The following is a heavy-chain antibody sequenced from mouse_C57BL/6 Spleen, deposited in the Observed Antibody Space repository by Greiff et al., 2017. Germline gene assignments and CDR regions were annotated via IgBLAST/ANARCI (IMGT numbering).Heavy chain of an antibody. V-gene: IGHV1-7*01. CDR3: ATLSGGYFDV. J-gene: IGHJ1*03. D-gene: IGHD6-1*01. Sequence: QVQLQQSGAELAKPGASVKLSCKASGYTFTSYWMHWVKQRPGQGLEWIGYINPCGGYTKYNQKFKGKATLTADKSSSTAYMQLSSLTYEDSAVYYCATLSGGYFDVWGTGTTVTVSS. CDR2: INPCGGYT. CDR1: GYTFTSYW.